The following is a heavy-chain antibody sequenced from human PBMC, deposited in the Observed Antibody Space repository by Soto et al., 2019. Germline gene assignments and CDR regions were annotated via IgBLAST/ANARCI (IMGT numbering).Heavy chain of an antibody. CDR2: IKEDGSLI. V-gene: IGHV3-7*02. Sequence: GRSLRLSCTVSGFSFRTYWMAWVRQAPGKGLEYMANIKEDGSLIYYTDSVKGRFTVSRDNAKNSLYLQMNSLRAEDTAVYYCARPTHYYDSSGPPAYWGQGTLVTVSS. CDR3: ARPTHYYDSSGPPAY. D-gene: IGHD3-22*01. J-gene: IGHJ4*02. CDR1: GFSFRTYW.